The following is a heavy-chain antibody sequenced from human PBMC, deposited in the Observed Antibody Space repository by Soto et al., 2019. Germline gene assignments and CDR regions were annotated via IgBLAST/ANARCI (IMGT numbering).Heavy chain of an antibody. CDR2: ISNSGSTT. D-gene: IGHD2-15*01. CDR1: GFTFSHYF. J-gene: IGHJ4*02. Sequence: QVQLVESGGGLAKPGGSLRLSCAASGFTFSHYFMTWIRQAPGKGLEWVSHISNSGSTTYYADSVKGRFTISRDNAKDSLSLQMNILRAEDTAVYYCVREKYCSGGSCYSDYWGQGTLVTVSS. V-gene: IGHV3-11*01. CDR3: VREKYCSGGSCYSDY.